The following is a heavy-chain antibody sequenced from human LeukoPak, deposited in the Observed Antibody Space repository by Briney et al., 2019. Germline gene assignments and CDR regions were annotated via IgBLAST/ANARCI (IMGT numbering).Heavy chain of an antibody. CDR3: ATFRWGVGFEY. Sequence: PSETLSLTCAVYGGSFSGSCSDYYWTCIRQTPGKGLEWIGEIHHSGSTNHNPSLKSRVTISVDTSKNQFSLKLNSLTAADTAVYYCATFRWGVGFEYWGQGTLATVSS. D-gene: IGHD3-16*01. J-gene: IGHJ4*02. CDR1: GGSFSGSCSDYY. V-gene: IGHV4-34*01. CDR2: IHHSGST.